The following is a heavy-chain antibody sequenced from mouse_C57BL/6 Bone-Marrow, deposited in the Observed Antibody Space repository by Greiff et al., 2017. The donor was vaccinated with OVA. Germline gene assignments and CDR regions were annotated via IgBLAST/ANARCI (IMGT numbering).Heavy chain of an antibody. CDR1: GYTFTSYW. CDR2: IDPSDSYT. CDR3: ASKAWFAY. Sequence: VQLQQPGAELVMPGSSVKLSCKASGYTFTSYWMHWVKQRPGQGLEWIGEIDPSDSYTNYNQKLKDKSTLTVDKSSSTAYMQLSSLTSADFAVYYCASKAWFAYWGQGTLVTVSA. V-gene: IGHV1-69*01. J-gene: IGHJ3*01.